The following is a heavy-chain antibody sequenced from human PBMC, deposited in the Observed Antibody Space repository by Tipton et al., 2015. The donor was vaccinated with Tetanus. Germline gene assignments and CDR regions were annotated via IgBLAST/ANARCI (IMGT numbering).Heavy chain of an antibody. V-gene: IGHV4-30-4*01. CDR3: ARVGYYYYYMDG. Sequence: LRLSCTVSVGSISSGDYYWSWVRQSPGEGLEWIGHIYKSGNTYYKPSLKSRVVISIDASKNQFSLKLNSMTAADTAVYYCARVGYYYYYMDGWGKWTTVTVS. CDR2: IYKSGNT. J-gene: IGHJ6*03. CDR1: VGSISSGDYY.